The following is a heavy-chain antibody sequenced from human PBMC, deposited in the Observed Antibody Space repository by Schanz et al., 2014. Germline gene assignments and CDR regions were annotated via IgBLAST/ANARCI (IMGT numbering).Heavy chain of an antibody. V-gene: IGHV4-39*01. D-gene: IGHD3-22*01. CDR1: GTSITSSTYY. CDR3: ARPSSVVGITGWFDT. CDR2: ISYSGNT. J-gene: IGHJ5*02. Sequence: QLQLRESGPGLVKPSETLSLICSVSGTSITSSTYYWGWIRQPPGKGPEWIGSISYSGNTYYTPSLKSRVPISLDTSKTQFPLKLPSVTAADTAVYYCARPSSVVGITGWFDTWGQGTLVTVSS.